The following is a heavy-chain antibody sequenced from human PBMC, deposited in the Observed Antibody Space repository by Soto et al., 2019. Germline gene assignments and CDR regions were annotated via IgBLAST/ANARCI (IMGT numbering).Heavy chain of an antibody. Sequence: PSETLSLTCAVYGGSFSGYYWSWIRQPPGKGLEWIGEINHSGSTNYNPSLKSRVTISVDTSKNQFSLRLSSVTAADTAVYYCARGGIAAAGTFPRNWFDPWGQGTLVTVSS. CDR3: ARGGIAAAGTFPRNWFDP. J-gene: IGHJ5*02. D-gene: IGHD6-13*01. CDR2: INHSGST. V-gene: IGHV4-34*01. CDR1: GGSFSGYY.